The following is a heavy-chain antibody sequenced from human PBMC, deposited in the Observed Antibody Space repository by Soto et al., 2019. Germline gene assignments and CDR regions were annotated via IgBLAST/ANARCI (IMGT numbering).Heavy chain of an antibody. CDR2: IYYIGST. J-gene: IGHJ4*02. CDR3: ARGDRSVGNAEIAY. CDR1: GGSVSSGSYY. V-gene: IGHV4-61*01. Sequence: QVQLQESGPGLVKPSETLSLTCTVSGGSVSSGSYYWSWIRQPPGKGLEWIGFIYYIGSTNYNPSLKSRVTISLDTSKNQFSLKLSSVTAADTAVYYCARGDRSVGNAEIAYGGQGTLVTVSS. D-gene: IGHD2-21*02.